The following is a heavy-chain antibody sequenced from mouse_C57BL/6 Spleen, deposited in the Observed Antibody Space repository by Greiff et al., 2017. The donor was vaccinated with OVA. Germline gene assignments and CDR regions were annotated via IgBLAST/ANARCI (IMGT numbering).Heavy chain of an antibody. CDR3: AKSYSSSYYAIDY. V-gene: IGHV5-17*01. D-gene: IGHD1-1*01. Sequence: EVQGVEPGGGLVKPGGSLKLSCAASGFTFSDYGMHWVRQAPEKGLEWVAYISSGSSTIYYADKVKGRFTISRDNAKNTLFLQMTSLRSENTAMYYCAKSYSSSYYAIDYWGQGTSVTVSA. J-gene: IGHJ4*01. CDR1: GFTFSDYG. CDR2: ISSGSSTI.